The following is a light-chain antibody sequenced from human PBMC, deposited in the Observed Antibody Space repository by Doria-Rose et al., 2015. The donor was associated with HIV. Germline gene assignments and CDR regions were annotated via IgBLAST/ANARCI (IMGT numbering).Light chain of an antibody. V-gene: IGKV4-1*01. CDR2: WAS. Sequence: TQSPESLGMSLGERATLNCKSNQSLLYTSKNYLAWYQQKPGQPPKLLIYWASTRQSAVPARFSGSGSGTDSTLTISSLEAEDVAVHYCQQYYDTPSFGPGTTVDIK. CDR1: QSLLYTSKNY. CDR3: QQYYDTPS. J-gene: IGKJ3*01.